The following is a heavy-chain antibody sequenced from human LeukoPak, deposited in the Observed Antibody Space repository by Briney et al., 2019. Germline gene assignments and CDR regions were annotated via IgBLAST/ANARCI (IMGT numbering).Heavy chain of an antibody. J-gene: IGHJ4*02. CDR3: ARDLPQIEY. V-gene: IGHV3-20*04. Sequence: GGSLRLSCAASGFTLEDYDMSWVRQAPGKGLEWVSSINWNGDSIGYVDSVKGRFTISRDNAKDSLYLQMNNLRAEDTALYYCARDLPQIEYWGQGTLVTVSS. CDR1: GFTLEDYD. CDR2: INWNGDSI. D-gene: IGHD3-22*01.